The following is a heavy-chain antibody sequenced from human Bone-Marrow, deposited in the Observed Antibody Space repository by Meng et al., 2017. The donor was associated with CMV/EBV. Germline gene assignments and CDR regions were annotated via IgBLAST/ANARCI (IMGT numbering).Heavy chain of an antibody. CDR2: IIPIFGTA. D-gene: IGHD2-2*01. Sequence: SVKVSCKASGGTFSSYAISWVRQAPGQGLEWMGGIIPIFGTANYAQKFQGRVTITTDESTSTAYMELSSLRSEDTAVYYCARSLGGCSSTSCLDYYYGMDVWGQGTTVPSP. CDR1: GGTFSSYA. V-gene: IGHV1-69*05. J-gene: IGHJ6*02. CDR3: ARSLGGCSSTSCLDYYYGMDV.